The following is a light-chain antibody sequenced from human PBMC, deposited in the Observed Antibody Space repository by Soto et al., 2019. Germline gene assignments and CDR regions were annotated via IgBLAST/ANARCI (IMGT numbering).Light chain of an antibody. V-gene: IGKV1-27*01. CDR1: QGIATY. J-gene: IGKJ4*01. CDR3: QKYNSAPLT. Sequence: GDRVTITCRASQGIATYLAWFQQKPGKVPKLLIYATSTLQSGVPSRFSVSGSGTDFTLTINSLQPEDVGTYYCQKYNSAPLTFGGGTKVEIK. CDR2: ATS.